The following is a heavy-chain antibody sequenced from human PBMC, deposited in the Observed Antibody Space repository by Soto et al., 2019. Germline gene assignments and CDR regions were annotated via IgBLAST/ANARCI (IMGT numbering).Heavy chain of an antibody. CDR2: ISGSGGST. CDR1: GFTFSSYA. V-gene: IGHV3-23*01. D-gene: IGHD3-3*01. J-gene: IGHJ4*02. CDR3: AKGSGPFGVVIIPYDY. Sequence: PGASLRLSCAASGFTFSSYAMSWVRQAPGKGLEWVSAISGSGGSTYYADSVKGRFTISRDNSKNTLYLQMNSLRAEDTAVYYCAKGSGPFGVVIIPYDYRGQGTLVTVSS.